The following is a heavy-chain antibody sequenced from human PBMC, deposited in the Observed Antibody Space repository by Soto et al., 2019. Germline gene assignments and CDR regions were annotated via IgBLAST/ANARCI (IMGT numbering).Heavy chain of an antibody. CDR1: GFTFSDYY. D-gene: IGHD3-16*02. CDR3: AKGRYMITFGGVIVGYLKPFDY. V-gene: IGHV3-11*05. CDR2: ISSGSSYR. Sequence: PGGSLRLSCAASGFTFSDYYMSWIRQVPGKGLEWVSYISSGSSYRNYADSVKGRFTISRDNSKNTLYLQMNSLRAEDTAVYYCAKGRYMITFGGVIVGYLKPFDYWGQGTLVTVSS. J-gene: IGHJ4*02.